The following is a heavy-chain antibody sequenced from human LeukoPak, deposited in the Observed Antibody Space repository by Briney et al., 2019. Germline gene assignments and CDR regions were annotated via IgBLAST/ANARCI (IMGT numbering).Heavy chain of an antibody. V-gene: IGHV3-30*02. CDR3: VKDFLSCDSMGCSFGDWTDP. CDR1: EFTFSSYG. D-gene: IGHD2/OR15-2a*01. Sequence: PGGSLRLSCAASEFTFSSYGMHWVRQAPGKGLEWVAFIRYDGSKKYYADSVKGRFTISRDNSKNTLYLQMNSLRVEDTAVYHCVKDFLSCDSMGCSFGDWTDPWGQGTLVTVSS. J-gene: IGHJ5*02. CDR2: IRYDGSKK.